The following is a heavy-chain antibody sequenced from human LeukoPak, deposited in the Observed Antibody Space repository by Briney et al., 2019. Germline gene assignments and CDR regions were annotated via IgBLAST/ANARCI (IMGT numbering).Heavy chain of an antibody. CDR1: GFSFSSYA. V-gene: IGHV3-23*01. Sequence: GGSLRLSCAASGFSFSSYAMNWVRQAPGKGLEWVASISVGGVSTYYANSVKGRFTISRDNSKNTLYLQMNSLRAEDTAIYYCAKGQELDDGVFDSWGQGTLVTVSS. CDR2: ISVGGVST. J-gene: IGHJ4*02. CDR3: AKGQELDDGVFDS. D-gene: IGHD1-1*01.